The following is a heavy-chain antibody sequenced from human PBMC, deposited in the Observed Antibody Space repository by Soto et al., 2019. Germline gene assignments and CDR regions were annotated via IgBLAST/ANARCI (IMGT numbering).Heavy chain of an antibody. CDR1: GGSISSSSFH. D-gene: IGHD1-26*01. J-gene: IGHJ4*02. CDR3: ARRYGGNFDY. CDR2: IYYSGST. V-gene: IGHV4-39*07. Sequence: ETLSLTCTVSGGSISSSSFHWGWIRQPPGKGLEWNGSIYYSGSTYYSPSLKSRVTISVDTSKNQFSLKLSSVTAADTAVYYCARRYGGNFDYWGQGTLVTVSS.